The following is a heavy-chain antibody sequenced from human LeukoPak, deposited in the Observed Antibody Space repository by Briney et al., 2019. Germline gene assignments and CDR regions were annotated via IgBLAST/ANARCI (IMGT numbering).Heavy chain of an antibody. CDR2: IYSGGST. CDR1: GFTVSKNY. Sequence: PGGSLRLPCTASGFTVSKNYMSWVRQAPGKGLEWVSVIYSGGSTYYADSVKGRFTISRDNSKNTLYLQMDSLRTEDTAVYYCARDFDAFEIWAQGTMVTVSS. D-gene: IGHD3-3*01. J-gene: IGHJ3*02. V-gene: IGHV3-66*02. CDR3: ARDFDAFEI.